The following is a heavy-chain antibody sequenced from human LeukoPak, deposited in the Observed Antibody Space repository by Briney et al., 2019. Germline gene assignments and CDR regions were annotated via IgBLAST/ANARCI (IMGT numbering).Heavy chain of an antibody. D-gene: IGHD3-3*01. CDR1: GYTFTSYG. CDR3: ARSPVGGYDFWSGYYTTLYYYYGMDV. Sequence: ASVKVSCKASGYTFTSYGISWVRQATGQGLEWVGWISAYNGNTNYAQKLQGRVTMTTDTSTSTAYMELRSLRSDDTAVYYCARSPVGGYDFWSGYYTTLYYYYGMDVWGQGTTVTVSS. CDR2: ISAYNGNT. J-gene: IGHJ6*02. V-gene: IGHV1-18*01.